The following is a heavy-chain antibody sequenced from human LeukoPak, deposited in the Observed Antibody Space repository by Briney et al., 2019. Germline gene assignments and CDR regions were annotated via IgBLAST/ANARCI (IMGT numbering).Heavy chain of an antibody. V-gene: IGHV4-59*01. D-gene: IGHD6-13*01. CDR3: AREDSSSWHFDY. J-gene: IGHJ4*02. CDR1: GGSISSYY. CDR2: IYYSGST. Sequence: SETLSLTCTVSGGSISSYYWSWIRQPPGKGLEWIGYIYYSGSTNYNPSLKSRVTISVDTSKNQFSLKLSSVTAADTAVYYCAREDSSSWHFDYWGQGTLVTVSS.